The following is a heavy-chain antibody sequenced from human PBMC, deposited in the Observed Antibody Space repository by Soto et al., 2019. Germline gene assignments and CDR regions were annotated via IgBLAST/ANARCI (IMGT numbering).Heavy chain of an antibody. Sequence: GGSLRLSCAASGFTFSSYAMSWVRQAPGRGLEWVSAISGSGGSTYYADSVKGRFTISRDNSKNTLYLQMNSLRAEDTAVYYCAKDPWTGVAAAGNFDYWGQGTLVTVSS. CDR3: AKDPWTGVAAAGNFDY. CDR2: ISGSGGST. CDR1: GFTFSSYA. J-gene: IGHJ4*02. D-gene: IGHD6-13*01. V-gene: IGHV3-23*01.